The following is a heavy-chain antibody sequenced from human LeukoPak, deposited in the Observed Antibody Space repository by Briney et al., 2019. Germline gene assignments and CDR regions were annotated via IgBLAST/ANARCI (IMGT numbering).Heavy chain of an antibody. CDR2: IKQDGSEN. CDR1: GFTLSNFW. Sequence: PGGSLRLSCAASGFTLSNFWMSWVRQAPGKGLEWVANIKQDGSENYYVDSVRGRFTISRDNAKKSLYLHMDSLRAEDTAVYYCAREDILTGYVADLDYWGQGTEVTVSS. V-gene: IGHV3-7*01. D-gene: IGHD3-9*01. J-gene: IGHJ4*02. CDR3: AREDILTGYVADLDY.